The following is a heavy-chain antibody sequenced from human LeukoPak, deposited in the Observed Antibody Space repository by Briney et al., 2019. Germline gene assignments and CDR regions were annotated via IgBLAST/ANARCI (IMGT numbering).Heavy chain of an antibody. J-gene: IGHJ4*02. CDR1: GYTFTSNY. CDR3: ARDQEGFDY. Sequence: ASVKVSCKASGYTFTSNYIHWVRQAPGQGLEWMGMIYLRDGSTSYAQKFQGRVTVTRDTSTSTVHMELSGQRSEDTAVYYCARDQEGFDYWGQGTLVTVSS. CDR2: IYLRDGST. V-gene: IGHV1-46*01.